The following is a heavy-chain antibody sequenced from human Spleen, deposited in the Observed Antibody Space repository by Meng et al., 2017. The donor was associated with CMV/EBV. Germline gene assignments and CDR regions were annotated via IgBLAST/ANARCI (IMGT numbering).Heavy chain of an antibody. CDR3: ARDRGHSGTYYGGDAFDL. CDR2: ISAYNGNT. J-gene: IGHJ3*01. Sequence: ASVKVSCKSSGYTFNTYGINWVRQAPGQGLEWMGWISAYNGNTYYAQKFQGRVTMTTDTSTNRVDMELRSLRSDDTAVYYCARDRGHSGTYYGGDAFDLWGQGTVVTVSS. CDR1: GYTFNTYG. V-gene: IGHV1-18*01. D-gene: IGHD1-26*01.